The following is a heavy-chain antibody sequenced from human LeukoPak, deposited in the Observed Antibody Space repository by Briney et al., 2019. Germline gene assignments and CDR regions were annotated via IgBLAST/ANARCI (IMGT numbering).Heavy chain of an antibody. CDR1: GYTLTELS. CDR2: ISAYNGNT. Sequence: ASVKVSCKVSGYTLTELSMHWVRQAPGKGLEWMGWISAYNGNTNYAQKLQGRVTMTTDTSTSTAYMELRSLRSDDTAVYYCAVGVVEPAATPGAYYYYYMDVWGKGTTVTVSS. D-gene: IGHD2-2*01. CDR3: AVGVVEPAATPGAYYYYYMDV. V-gene: IGHV1-18*01. J-gene: IGHJ6*03.